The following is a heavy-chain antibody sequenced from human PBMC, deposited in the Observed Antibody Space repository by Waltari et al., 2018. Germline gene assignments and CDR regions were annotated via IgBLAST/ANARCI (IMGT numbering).Heavy chain of an antibody. V-gene: IGHV4-59*01. D-gene: IGHD6-13*01. Sequence: QVQLQESGPGLVKPSETLSLTCTVSGGSISSYYWSWIRKPPGKGLEWMGYIYYSGSTNYNPSLTSRVTISVDTSKNQFSLKLSSVTAADTAVYYWARDLREYSSSWGLSWFDPWGQGTLVTVSS. J-gene: IGHJ5*02. CDR3: ARDLREYSSSWGLSWFDP. CDR1: GGSISSYY. CDR2: IYYSGST.